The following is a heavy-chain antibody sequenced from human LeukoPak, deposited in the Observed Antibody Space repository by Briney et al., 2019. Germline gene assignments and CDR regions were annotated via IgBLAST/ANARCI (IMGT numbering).Heavy chain of an antibody. D-gene: IGHD6-19*01. CDR2: ISGNGGTT. V-gene: IGHV3-64D*06. CDR3: VRYNTGWYYY. J-gene: IGHJ4*02. Sequence: PGGSLRLSCSASGFTFSTYPMHWVRQAPGKGLEYVSAISGNGGTTYYADSVKGRFIISRDNSKNTQYLQMSSLRAEDTAIYYCVRYNTGWYYYWGQGTLVTVSS. CDR1: GFTFSTYP.